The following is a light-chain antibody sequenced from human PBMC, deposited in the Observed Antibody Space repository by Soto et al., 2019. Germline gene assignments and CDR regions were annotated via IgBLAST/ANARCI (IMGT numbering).Light chain of an antibody. CDR1: QSLLHSNGYNY. V-gene: IGKV2-28*01. CDR3: MQALQIRVE. Sequence: DRVMTQFPLSLSVTPGEPASISCRSSQSLLHSNGYNYLDWYVQKPGQYPQLLIDLGSNRASGVPDMFSGSGSGTDFTLKISTVEAEDVGVYYCMQALQIRVEFGQGTKVEIK. CDR2: LGS. J-gene: IGKJ1*01.